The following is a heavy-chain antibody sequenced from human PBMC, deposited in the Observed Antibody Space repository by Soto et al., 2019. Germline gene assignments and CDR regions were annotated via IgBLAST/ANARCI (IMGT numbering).Heavy chain of an antibody. V-gene: IGHV3-33*01. J-gene: IGHJ3*02. CDR3: ARDKDSSGYPDAFDI. CDR1: GFTFSSYG. CDR2: IWYDGSNK. D-gene: IGHD3-22*01. Sequence: QVQLVESGGGVVQPGRSLRLSCAASGFTFSSYGMHWVRQAPGKGLEWVAVIWYDGSNKYYADSVKGRFTISRDNSKNTLYLQMNSLRAEDTAVYYSARDKDSSGYPDAFDIWGQGTMVTVSS.